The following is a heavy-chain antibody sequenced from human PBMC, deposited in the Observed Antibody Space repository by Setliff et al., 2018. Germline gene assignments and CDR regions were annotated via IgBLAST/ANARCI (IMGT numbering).Heavy chain of an antibody. D-gene: IGHD2-15*01. CDR3: ARDKPDFVVVEAAARLDY. V-gene: IGHV3-7*03. CDR1: GFTFNTYW. CDR2: IKQDGSEK. Sequence: GGSLRLSCAASGFTFNTYWMTWVRQAPGKGLEWVANIKQDGSEKYYVDSVKGRFTISRDNVKNSLYLQMSSLRAEDTAVYYCARDKPDFVVVEAAARLDYWGQGSLVTVSS. J-gene: IGHJ4*02.